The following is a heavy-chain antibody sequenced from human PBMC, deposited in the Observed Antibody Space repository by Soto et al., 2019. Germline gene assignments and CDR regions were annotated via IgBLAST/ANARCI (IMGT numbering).Heavy chain of an antibody. CDR3: ASARHIGP. V-gene: IGHV3-7*01. J-gene: IGHJ5*02. Sequence: GGSLRLSCAASGFTFSNYWMSWVRQAPGKGLEWVANIKEDGSERNYVDSVKGRFTISRDNAENSLYLQMNSLRAEDTTVYYCASARHIGPWGQGTLVTSPQ. CDR1: GFTFSNYW. CDR2: IKEDGSER. D-gene: IGHD2-21*01.